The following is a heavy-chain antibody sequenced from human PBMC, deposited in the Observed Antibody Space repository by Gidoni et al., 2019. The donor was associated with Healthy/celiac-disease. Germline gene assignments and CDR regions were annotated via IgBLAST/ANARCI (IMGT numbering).Heavy chain of an antibody. J-gene: IGHJ6*02. D-gene: IGHD6-19*01. CDR1: GFTFSSSA. Sequence: EVQLLESGGGLVQPGGSLRLSCSAFGFTFSSSAMSWVRQAPGKGLGWGAVISGSGGSTYYTDAVKGRFTISRDNSKNTLYLQMNSLRAEDTAVDYCAKDARGSSGWYDLDYYYGMDVWGQGTTVTVSS. CDR2: ISGSGGST. V-gene: IGHV3-23*01. CDR3: AKDARGSSGWYDLDYYYGMDV.